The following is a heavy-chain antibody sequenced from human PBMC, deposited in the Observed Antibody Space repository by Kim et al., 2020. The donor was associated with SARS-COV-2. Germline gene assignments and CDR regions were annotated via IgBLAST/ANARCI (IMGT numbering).Heavy chain of an antibody. D-gene: IGHD2-2*01. CDR3: SRTYSTRGDYWEF. Sequence: SETLSLTCSVSGVSISGYYWSWIRQSPGKGLEWIGDMDYSGNTKYNPSLKSRATISGDTSKKLFSLTLTFVTEADTAVYYCSRTYSTRGDYWEFWGRGTL. V-gene: IGHV4-59*13. J-gene: IGHJ4*02. CDR2: MDYSGNT. CDR1: GVSISGYY.